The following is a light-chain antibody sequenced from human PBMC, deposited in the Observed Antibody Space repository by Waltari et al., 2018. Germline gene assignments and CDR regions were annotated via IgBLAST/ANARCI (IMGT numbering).Light chain of an antibody. J-gene: IGKJ1*01. Sequence: DIQMTQSPSSLSASVGDRVTITCRASQSISSYLNWYQRKPGKAPKLLIYAASSLQSGVPSRFSGSGSGTDFTLTISRLQPEDFATYYCQQSYSTPRTFGQGTKVEIK. V-gene: IGKV1-39*01. CDR2: AAS. CDR1: QSISSY. CDR3: QQSYSTPRT.